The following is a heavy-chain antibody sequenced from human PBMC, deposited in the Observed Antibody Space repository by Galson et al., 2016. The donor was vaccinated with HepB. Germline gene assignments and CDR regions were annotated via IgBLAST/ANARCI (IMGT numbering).Heavy chain of an antibody. D-gene: IGHD3-22*01. CDR3: ARDNLSYYYDSSGYFDY. Sequence: SVKVSCKASGGTFSNCAFSWVRQAPGQGLEWMGGIIPIFGAANYAQKFQGRVTITADKSTSTAYMELSSLRSEDTAVYYCARDNLSYYYDSSGYFDYWGQGTLVTVSS. V-gene: IGHV1-69*06. CDR2: IIPIFGAA. J-gene: IGHJ4*02. CDR1: GGTFSNCA.